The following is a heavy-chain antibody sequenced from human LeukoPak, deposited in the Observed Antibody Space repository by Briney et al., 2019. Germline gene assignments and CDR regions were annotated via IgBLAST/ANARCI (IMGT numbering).Heavy chain of an antibody. CDR3: AREWDTSSFDPRASGDY. V-gene: IGHV4-39*07. CDR1: GGSISSSSYS. Sequence: SETLSLTCTVSGGSISSSSYSWGRIRQPPGKGLQWIGNIYYTGSTLSNPSLKSRVTISLDTSKHQFSLKLTSVTAADTAVYYCAREWDTSSFDPRASGDYWGQGTPVTVSS. D-gene: IGHD3-9*01. J-gene: IGHJ4*02. CDR2: IYYTGST.